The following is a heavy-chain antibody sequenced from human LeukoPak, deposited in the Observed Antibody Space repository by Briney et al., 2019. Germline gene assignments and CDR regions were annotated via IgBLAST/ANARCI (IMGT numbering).Heavy chain of an antibody. D-gene: IGHD2-2*01. CDR1: GFTFSTFA. CDR2: IFPSGGEI. J-gene: IGHJ4*02. Sequence: PGGSLRPSCEASGFTFSTFAMIWVRQPPGKGLEWVSSIFPSGGEIDYADSVRGRFTISRDNSKSTLSLQMNSLRAEDTAVYYCAKGVVVAPDVTPFDYWGQGTLVTVSS. V-gene: IGHV3-23*01. CDR3: AKGVVVAPDVTPFDY.